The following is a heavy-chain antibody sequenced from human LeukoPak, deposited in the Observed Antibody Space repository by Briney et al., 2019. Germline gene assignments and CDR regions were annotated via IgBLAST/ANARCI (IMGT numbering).Heavy chain of an antibody. Sequence: GGSLRLSCATAGFTFSSFAMSWVRQAPGKGLEWVSGISGSGGSTYYADSVKGRLTISRDNSKNTLYLQMNSLRAEDTAVYYCAKVISFYYDSSGHFYFDHWGQGALVTVSS. V-gene: IGHV3-23*01. CDR3: AKVISFYYDSSGHFYFDH. CDR2: ISGSGGST. J-gene: IGHJ4*02. D-gene: IGHD3-22*01. CDR1: GFTFSSFA.